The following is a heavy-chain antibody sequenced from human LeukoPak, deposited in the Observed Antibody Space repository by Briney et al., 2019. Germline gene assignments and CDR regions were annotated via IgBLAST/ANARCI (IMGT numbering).Heavy chain of an antibody. J-gene: IGHJ4*02. V-gene: IGHV4-4*07. CDR1: GGSIYNYY. CDR2: IYTSGST. CDR3: ARLGDGDNLRYFDY. D-gene: IGHD5-24*01. Sequence: SETLSLTCIVSGGSIYNYYWSWIRQPAGKGLEWIGRIYTSGSTDYSPSLKSRVTMSLDTSKNQFSLNLYSVTAADTAVYYCARLGDGDNLRYFDYWGQGTLVTVSS.